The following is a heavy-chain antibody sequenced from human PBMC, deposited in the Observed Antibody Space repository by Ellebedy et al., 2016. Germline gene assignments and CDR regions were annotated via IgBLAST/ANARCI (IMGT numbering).Heavy chain of an antibody. V-gene: IGHV5-51*01. CDR1: GYYFSDYW. Sequence: GESLKISCQASGYYFSDYWIAWVRHMPGKGLEFLGMIYPGDSDTRYHPSFQGQVTISADSSITTAFLRWSSLRASDTAIYYCARGDHYAEHADAFHVWGQGTRLTV. J-gene: IGHJ3*01. CDR2: IYPGDSDT. CDR3: ARGDHYAEHADAFHV. D-gene: IGHD3-16*01.